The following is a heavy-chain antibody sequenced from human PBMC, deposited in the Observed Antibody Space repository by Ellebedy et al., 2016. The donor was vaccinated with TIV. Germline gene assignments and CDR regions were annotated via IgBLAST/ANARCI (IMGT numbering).Heavy chain of an antibody. V-gene: IGHV3-20*04. D-gene: IGHD3-22*01. CDR3: ARIPRFSYDSTGSYYFDY. Sequence: GESLKISXATSGFTFRNSALSWVRQAPGKGLEWVAGINWNGASSAYADSVKGRVTISRDNAKKSLYLQMTSLRAEDTAFYYCARIPRFSYDSTGSYYFDYWGQGILVSVSS. CDR2: INWNGASS. J-gene: IGHJ4*02. CDR1: GFTFRNSA.